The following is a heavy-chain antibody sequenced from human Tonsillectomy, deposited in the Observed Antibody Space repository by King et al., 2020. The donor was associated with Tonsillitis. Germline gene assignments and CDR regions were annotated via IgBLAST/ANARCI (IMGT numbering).Heavy chain of an antibody. CDR2: INPNGGDT. J-gene: IGHJ3*01. D-gene: IGHD3-16*02. CDR1: GYTFIEHY. Sequence: VQLVQSGAELKKPGASVKVSCKTSGYTFIEHYVHWVRQAPGQGLEWMGWINPNGGDTIFIQKFQGRVTMTRDTSISTAYMELRRLNYDDTAVYYCAHTLRGPVIDVDAFDVWGQGTVVTVSS. V-gene: IGHV1-2*02. CDR3: AHTLRGPVIDVDAFDV.